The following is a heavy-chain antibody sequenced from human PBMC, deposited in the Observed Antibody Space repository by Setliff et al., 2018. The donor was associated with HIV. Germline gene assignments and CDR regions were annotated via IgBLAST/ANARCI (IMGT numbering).Heavy chain of an antibody. CDR3: ARGRGVLLWFGESANVFDI. CDR2: INPNSGDT. D-gene: IGHD3-10*01. CDR1: GYTFTNFG. V-gene: IGHV1-8*01. J-gene: IGHJ3*02. Sequence: ASVKVSCKASGYTFTNFGINWVRQSTGQGLEWMGWINPNSGDTGYAQKFQGRVTMTRNTSISTAYMELSSLRSEDTAVYYCARGRGVLLWFGESANVFDIWGQGTMVTVSS.